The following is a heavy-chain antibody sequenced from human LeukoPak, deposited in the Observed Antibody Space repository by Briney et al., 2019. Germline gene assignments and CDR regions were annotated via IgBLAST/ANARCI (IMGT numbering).Heavy chain of an antibody. J-gene: IGHJ3*02. V-gene: IGHV3-49*03. D-gene: IGHD3-10*01. CDR2: IRSKAYGGTT. CDR1: GFTFGDYA. CDR3: TRDYMSITMVRGVRGAFDI. Sequence: AGGSLRLSCTVSGFTFGDYAMSWFRQAPGKGLEWVGFIRSKAYGGTTEYAASVKGRFTISRDDSKSIAYLQMNSLKTEDTAVYYCTRDYMSITMVRGVRGAFDIWGQGTMVTVSS.